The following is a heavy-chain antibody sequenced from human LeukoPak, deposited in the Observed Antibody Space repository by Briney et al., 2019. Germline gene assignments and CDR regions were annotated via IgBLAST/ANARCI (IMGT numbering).Heavy chain of an antibody. V-gene: IGHV3-23*01. J-gene: IGHJ3*02. Sequence: QSGGSLRLSCVASGFPFTNYAMSWLRQAPGKGLEWVLSISGSGSAKYFADSVKGRITFSRDNSKNTLSLQMNSLRAEDTAVYYCARETVDDILTGYPMGAFDIWGQGTMVTVSS. CDR1: GFPFTNYA. CDR3: ARETVDDILTGYPMGAFDI. CDR2: ISGSGSAK. D-gene: IGHD3-9*01.